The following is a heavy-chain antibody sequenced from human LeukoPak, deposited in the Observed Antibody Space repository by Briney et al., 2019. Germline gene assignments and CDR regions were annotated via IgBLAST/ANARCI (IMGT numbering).Heavy chain of an antibody. V-gene: IGHV3-30*02. CDR2: IRYDGSNK. J-gene: IGHJ4*02. Sequence: GGSLRLSCAASGFTFSSYAMHWVRQAPGKGLEWVAFIRYDGSNKYYADSVKGRFTISRDNSKNTLYLQMNSLRAEDTAVYYCAKPSKPFWSGYPFDYWGQGTLVTVSS. CDR3: AKPSKPFWSGYPFDY. D-gene: IGHD3-3*01. CDR1: GFTFSSYA.